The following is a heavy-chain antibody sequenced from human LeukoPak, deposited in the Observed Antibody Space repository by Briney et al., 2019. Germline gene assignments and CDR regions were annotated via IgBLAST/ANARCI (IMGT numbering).Heavy chain of an antibody. CDR2: ISYDGSNK. CDR1: GFTFSSFA. CDR3: AKLVLQFTVVTPGDAFDI. V-gene: IGHV3-30-3*02. D-gene: IGHD4-23*01. Sequence: GGSLRLSCAASGFTFSSFAMNWVRQAPGKGLEWVAVISYDGSNKYYADSVKGRFTISRDNSKNTLYLQMNSLRAEDTAVYYCAKLVLQFTVVTPGDAFDIWGQGTMVTVSS. J-gene: IGHJ3*02.